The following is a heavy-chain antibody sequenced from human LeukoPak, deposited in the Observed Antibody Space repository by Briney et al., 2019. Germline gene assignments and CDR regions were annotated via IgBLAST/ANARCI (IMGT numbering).Heavy chain of an antibody. Sequence: GGSLRLSCAASGFTFSSYWMHWVRQAPGKGLVWVSRISSDGSSTSYADSVKGRFTISRDNAKNTLYLQMNSLRADDTAVYYCAKRRWLGGIGVADPFDYWGQGTLVTVSS. CDR3: AKRRWLGGIGVADPFDY. D-gene: IGHD6-19*01. CDR1: GFTFSSYW. V-gene: IGHV3-74*01. J-gene: IGHJ4*02. CDR2: ISSDGSST.